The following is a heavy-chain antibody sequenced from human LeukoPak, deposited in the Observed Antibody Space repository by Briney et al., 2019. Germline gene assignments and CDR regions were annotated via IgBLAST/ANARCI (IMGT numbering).Heavy chain of an antibody. D-gene: IGHD2-2*01. CDR3: SSWPGSNCSSSNSPKSIDY. V-gene: IGHV1-2*06. J-gene: IGHJ4*02. Sequence: GASVKVSCKASGYTFTGHNMHWVRQAPGQGLEWMGRINPISGGTNYAQKFQGRGTMTRATSISTAYVGMSKMRPDDTAVYYCSSWPGSNCSSSNSPKSIDYRGQGTLVTVSS. CDR2: INPISGGT. CDR1: GYTFTGHN.